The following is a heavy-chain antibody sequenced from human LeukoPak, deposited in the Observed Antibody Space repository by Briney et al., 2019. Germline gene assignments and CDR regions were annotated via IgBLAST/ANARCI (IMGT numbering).Heavy chain of an antibody. CDR1: GGTFSSYA. CDR2: IYPRDGST. V-gene: IGHV1-46*01. J-gene: IGHJ4*02. CDR3: TRDQEAFDY. Sequence: ASVKVSCKASGGTFSSYAISWVRQAPGQGLEWMGMIYPRDGSTSYAQKFQGRVTVTRDTSTSTVHMELSGLRSEDTAVYYCTRDQEAFDYWGQGALVTVSS.